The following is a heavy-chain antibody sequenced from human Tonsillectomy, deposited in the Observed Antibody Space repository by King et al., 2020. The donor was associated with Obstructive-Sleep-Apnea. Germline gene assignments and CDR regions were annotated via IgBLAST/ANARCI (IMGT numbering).Heavy chain of an antibody. CDR3: VKEDSSGSYYKVLDAFDI. V-gene: IGHV3-64D*06. J-gene: IGHJ3*02. D-gene: IGHD1-26*01. Sequence: VQLVESGGGLVQPGGSLRLSCSASGFTFFNYAMHWVRQAPGKGLEYVSTISNNGGTTDYADSVKGRFTISRDNSKNTVYLQMSSLRAEDTAVYYCVKEDSSGSYYKVLDAFDIWGQGTMVTVSS. CDR2: ISNNGGTT. CDR1: GFTFFNYA.